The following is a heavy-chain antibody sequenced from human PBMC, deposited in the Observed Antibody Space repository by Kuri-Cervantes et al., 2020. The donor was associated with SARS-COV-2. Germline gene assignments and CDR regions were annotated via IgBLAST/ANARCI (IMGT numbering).Heavy chain of an antibody. CDR1: GYSISSGYY. V-gene: IGHV4-38-2*01. Sequence: SETLSLTCAVSGYSISSGYYWGWIRQPTGKGLEWIGSIYYSGSTYYNPSLKSRVTISVDTSKNQFSLKLSSVTAADTSLYFCARQRDSQFDYWGHGTLVTVSS. D-gene: IGHD3-22*01. CDR3: ARQRDSQFDY. CDR2: IYYSGST. J-gene: IGHJ4*01.